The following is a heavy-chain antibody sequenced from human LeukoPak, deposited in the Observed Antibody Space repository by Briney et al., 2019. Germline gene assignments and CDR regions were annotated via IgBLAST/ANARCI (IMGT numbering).Heavy chain of an antibody. V-gene: IGHV1-18*01. CDR2: ISAYNGNT. CDR3: ARDQEWELGTAFDI. CDR1: GYTFTSYG. D-gene: IGHD1-26*01. Sequence: ASVKVSCKASGYTFTSYGISWVRQVPGQGLEWMGWISAYNGNTNYAQKLQGRVTMTTDTSTSTAYMELRSLRSDDTAVYYCARDQEWELGTAFDIWGQGTMVTVSS. J-gene: IGHJ3*02.